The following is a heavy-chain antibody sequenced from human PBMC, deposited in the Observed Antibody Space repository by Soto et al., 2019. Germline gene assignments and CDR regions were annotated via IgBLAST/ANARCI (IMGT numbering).Heavy chain of an antibody. D-gene: IGHD1-1*01. CDR3: ARAPNDYYYYYGMDV. J-gene: IGHJ6*02. CDR1: GYTFTSYA. CDR2: INAGNGNT. Sequence: ASVKVSCKASGYTFTSYAMHWVRQAPGQRLEWMGRINAGNGNTKYSQKFQGRVTITRDTSASTAYMELSSLRSEDTAVYYCARAPNDYYYYYGMDVWGQGTTVTVSS. V-gene: IGHV1-3*01.